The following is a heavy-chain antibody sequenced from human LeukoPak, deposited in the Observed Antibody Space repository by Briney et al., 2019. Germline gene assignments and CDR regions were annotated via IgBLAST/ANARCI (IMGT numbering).Heavy chain of an antibody. D-gene: IGHD3-10*01. V-gene: IGHV1-69*10. J-gene: IGHJ6*03. CDR3: ARENFVLLWFGESQGYYMDV. CDR1: GYTFSNYG. Sequence: ASVKVSCKASGYTFSNYGISWVRQAPGQGLEWMGGIIPIFGIANYAQKFQGRVTITADKSTSTAYMELSSLRSEDTAVYYCARENFVLLWFGESQGYYMDVWGKGTTVTVSS. CDR2: IIPIFGIA.